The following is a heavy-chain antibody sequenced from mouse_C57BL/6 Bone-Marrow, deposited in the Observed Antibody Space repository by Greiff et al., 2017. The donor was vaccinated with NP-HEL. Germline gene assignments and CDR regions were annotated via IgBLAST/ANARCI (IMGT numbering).Heavy chain of an antibody. J-gene: IGHJ2*01. CDR3: TTIVTTNYFDY. V-gene: IGHV5-4*01. D-gene: IGHD2-5*01. CDR1: GFTFSSYA. Sequence: EVQRVESGGGLVKPGGSLKLSCAASGFTFSSYAMSWVRQTPEKRLEWVATISDGGSYTYYTDNVTGRFILSRDNAKNNLYLHMSHLKSEDTAMYYCTTIVTTNYFDYWGQGTTLTVSS. CDR2: ISDGGSYT.